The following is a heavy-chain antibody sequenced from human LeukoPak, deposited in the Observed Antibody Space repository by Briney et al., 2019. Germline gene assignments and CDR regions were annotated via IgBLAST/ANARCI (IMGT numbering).Heavy chain of an antibody. V-gene: IGHV3-74*01. J-gene: IGHJ4*02. CDR2: INSDGSST. CDR1: GFTFSGYW. D-gene: IGHD3-22*01. CDR3: ARGFYDSSVYTKGY. Sequence: GGSLRLSCAASGFTFSGYWMHWVRQAPGKGLVWVSRINSDGSSTTYADSVKGRFTISRDNAKNTLYLQTNSLRAEDTAVYYCARGFYDSSVYTKGYWGQGTLVTVSS.